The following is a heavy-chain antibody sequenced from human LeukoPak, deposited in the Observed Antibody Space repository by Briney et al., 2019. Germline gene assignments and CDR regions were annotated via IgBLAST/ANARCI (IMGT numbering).Heavy chain of an antibody. J-gene: IGHJ2*01. V-gene: IGHV4-61*08. CDR2: IYYSGST. CDR3: ARVRAKDGWLSYTSHWYFDL. D-gene: IGHD3-3*01. CDR1: GGSISSGGYS. Sequence: NSSETLSLTCAVSGGSISSGGYSWSWIRQPPGKGLEWIGYIYYSGSTNYNPSLKSRVTISVDTSKNQFSLKLSSVTAADTAVYYCARVRAKDGWLSYTSHWYFDLWGRGTLVTVSS.